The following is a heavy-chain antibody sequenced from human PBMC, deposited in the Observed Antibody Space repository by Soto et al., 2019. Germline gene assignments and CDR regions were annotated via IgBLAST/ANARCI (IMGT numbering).Heavy chain of an antibody. CDR2: LNSAGSTI. CDR1: GFTFSDYW. Sequence: PGGSLRLSCATSGFTFSDYWMHWVRQGPGKGPEWLSRLNSAGSTIDYADSVKGRFTISRDTAKNTVYLQMNSLQVEETAVYYCGRAREGGGDYKLDVWGQGATVTVSS. V-gene: IGHV3-74*01. J-gene: IGHJ6*02. CDR3: GRAREGGGDYKLDV. D-gene: IGHD4-17*01.